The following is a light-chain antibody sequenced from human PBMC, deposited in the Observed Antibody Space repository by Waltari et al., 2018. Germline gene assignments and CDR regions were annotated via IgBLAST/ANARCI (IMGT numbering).Light chain of an antibody. CDR3: ISWESSLGGAI. V-gene: IGLV1-51*01. J-gene: IGLJ2*01. Sequence: QSVLTQPPSVSAAPGQKVAISCSGSGSNIGNNDVSWYQQLPGAAPQLLIYKNSKRPAGSPDRYADSKSGTSATRGITGRQTGDEADYYCISWESSLGGAIFGGGTKLTVL. CDR1: GSNIGNND. CDR2: KNS.